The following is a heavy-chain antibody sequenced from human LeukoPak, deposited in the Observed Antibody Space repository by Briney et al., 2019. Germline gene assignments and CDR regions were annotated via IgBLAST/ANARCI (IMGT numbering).Heavy chain of an antibody. V-gene: IGHV4-34*01. CDR3: ASPAEIAAPAV. D-gene: IGHD6-13*01. J-gene: IGHJ4*02. CDR1: GGSFSGYY. CDR2: INHSGST. Sequence: PSETLSLTCAVYGGSFSGYYWSWIRQPPGQGLEWIWEINHSGSTNYHPSLKSRVTISVDTSKNQFSLKLSSVTAADTAVYYCASPAEIAAPAVWGQGTLVTVSS.